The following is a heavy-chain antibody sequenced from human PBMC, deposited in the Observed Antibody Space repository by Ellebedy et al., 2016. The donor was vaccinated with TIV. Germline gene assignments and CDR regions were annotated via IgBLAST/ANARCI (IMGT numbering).Heavy chain of an antibody. V-gene: IGHV3-7*01. Sequence: GESLKISCGASGFSFRSYWMSWVRQAPGKGLEWVANINQDGSAKYYVDSVWGRFTISRDNAKNSLYLQMNSLSVEDSGLYYCARDGAYGDFSPGQYGMDVWGQGTTVTVS. J-gene: IGHJ6*02. CDR2: INQDGSAK. CDR3: ARDGAYGDFSPGQYGMDV. CDR1: GFSFRSYW. D-gene: IGHD4-17*01.